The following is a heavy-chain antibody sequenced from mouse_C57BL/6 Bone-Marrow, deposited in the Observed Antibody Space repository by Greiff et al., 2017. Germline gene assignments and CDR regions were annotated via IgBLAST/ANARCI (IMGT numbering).Heavy chain of an antibody. CDR3: ARGSKGFAY. Sequence: QVQLQQPGAELVKPGASVKLSCKASGYTFTSYWMHWVKQRPGQGLEWIGMIHPNRGSPNSNAKFKSKATLTVDKSSSTAYMQLSSLTSEDSAVYYCARGSKGFAYWGQGTLVTVSA. CDR2: IHPNRGSP. CDR1: GYTFTSYW. J-gene: IGHJ3*01. D-gene: IGHD2-5*01. V-gene: IGHV1-64*01.